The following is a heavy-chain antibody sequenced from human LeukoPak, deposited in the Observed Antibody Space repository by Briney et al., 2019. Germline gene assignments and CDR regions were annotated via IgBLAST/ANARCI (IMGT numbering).Heavy chain of an antibody. CDR1: GFTFSSYW. J-gene: IGHJ6*02. Sequence: GGSLRLSCAASGFTFSSYWMSWVRQAPGKGLEWVANIKQDGSEKYYVDSVRGRFTIFRDNSKNTLYLQMNSLRAEDTAVYYCARVGPLWFGELFTPLPYYYYYGMDVWGQGTTVTVSS. CDR3: ARVGPLWFGELFTPLPYYYYYGMDV. D-gene: IGHD3-10*01. V-gene: IGHV3-7*03. CDR2: IKQDGSEK.